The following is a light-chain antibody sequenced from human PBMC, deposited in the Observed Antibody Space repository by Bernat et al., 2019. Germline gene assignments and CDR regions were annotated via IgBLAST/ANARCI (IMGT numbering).Light chain of an antibody. V-gene: IGLV2-14*03. CDR3: SSYTATSTVL. J-gene: IGLJ2*01. CDR2: NVA. CDR1: RSDIGGYNF. Sequence: QSALTQPASVSGSPGQSITLSCTGGRSDIGGYNFVYWYQQHPGKAPKLLIYNVAHRPSGISNRFSGSKSGNTASLTISGLQADDKADYFCSSYTATSTVLFGGGTKLTVL.